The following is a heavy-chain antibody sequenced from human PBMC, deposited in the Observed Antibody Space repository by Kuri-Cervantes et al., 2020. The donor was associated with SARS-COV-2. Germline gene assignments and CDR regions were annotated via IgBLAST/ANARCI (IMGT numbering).Heavy chain of an antibody. V-gene: IGHV3-30*18. J-gene: IGHJ4*02. CDR1: GFTFSAYT. CDR3: AKDRGYTKGDY. CDR2: ISYDGSNK. D-gene: IGHD5-24*01. Sequence: GESLKISCVASGFTFSAYTLNWVRQAPGKGLEWVALISYDGSNKFYADSVKGRFTISRDNSKNTLYLQMNSLRAEDTAVYYCAKDRGYTKGDYWGQGTLVTVSS.